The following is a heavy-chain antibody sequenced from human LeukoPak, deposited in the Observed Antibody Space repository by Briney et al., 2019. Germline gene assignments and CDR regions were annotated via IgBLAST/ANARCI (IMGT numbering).Heavy chain of an antibody. D-gene: IGHD2-2*01. CDR1: GFTFSDYY. J-gene: IGHJ4*02. CDR3: AREVFGRGRVAIPFDY. V-gene: IGHV3-11*01. CDR2: MSSSGTTI. Sequence: GGSLRLSCAASGFTFSDYYMSWIRQAPGKGLEWVSYMSSSGTTIYYADSVKGRFTISRDNAKNSLYLQMNSLRAEDTAMYYCAREVFGRGRVAIPFDYWGQGTLVTVSS.